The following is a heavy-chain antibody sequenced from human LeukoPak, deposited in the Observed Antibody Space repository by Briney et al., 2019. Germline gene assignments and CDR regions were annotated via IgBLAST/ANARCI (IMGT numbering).Heavy chain of an antibody. Sequence: SETLSLTCAVYGGSFSGYYWSWIRQPPGKGLEWIGEINHSGSTNYNPSLKSRVTISVDTSKNQFSLELSSVTAADTAVYYCARVLNYYGSGSYSNYFDYWGQGTLVTVSS. V-gene: IGHV4-34*09. D-gene: IGHD3-10*01. CDR3: ARVLNYYGSGSYSNYFDY. CDR2: INHSGST. CDR1: GGSFSGYY. J-gene: IGHJ4*02.